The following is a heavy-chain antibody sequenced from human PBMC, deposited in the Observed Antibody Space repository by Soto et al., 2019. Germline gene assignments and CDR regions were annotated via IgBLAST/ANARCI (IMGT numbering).Heavy chain of an antibody. V-gene: IGHV1-8*01. CDR3: ASWAGYSK. CDR1: GYTFTNYD. D-gene: IGHD3-9*01. J-gene: IGHJ1*01. CDR2: MRPNNGNT. Sequence: QVQLVQSVAEVKKHGASVKVSCKSSGYTFTNYDINWVRQATGQGLEWMGWMRPNNGNTVYAQKFQGRVTMTRNTPINAAYMELSSLRSEDAAVYYCASWAGYSKWGQGTLFTVSS.